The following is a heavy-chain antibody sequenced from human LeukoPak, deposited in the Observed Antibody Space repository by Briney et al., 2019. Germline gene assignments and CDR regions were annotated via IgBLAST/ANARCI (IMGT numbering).Heavy chain of an antibody. CDR2: IYTSGST. CDR3: ARVDRSDGYGYVDY. Sequence: PSETLALTCTVSGGSISGYYWSWIRQPAGKGLEWIGRIYTSGSTNYNPSLKSRVTMSVDTSKNQFSLKLSSVTAADTAVYYCARVDRSDGYGYVDYWGQGTLVTVSS. CDR1: GGSISGYY. D-gene: IGHD4-17*01. J-gene: IGHJ4*02. V-gene: IGHV4-4*07.